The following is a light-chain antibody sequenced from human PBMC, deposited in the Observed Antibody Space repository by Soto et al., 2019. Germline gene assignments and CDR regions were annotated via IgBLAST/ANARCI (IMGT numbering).Light chain of an antibody. Sequence: QSALTQPASVSGSPGQSITISCTGTSSDVGGYNYVSWYQQHPGKAPKLMIYEVSNRPSGVSNRFSGSKSGNTASLTISGLQAEDEADYYCSSYTGSSTRLFGGGTKLTVL. J-gene: IGLJ3*02. CDR2: EVS. CDR1: SSDVGGYNY. V-gene: IGLV2-14*01. CDR3: SSYTGSSTRL.